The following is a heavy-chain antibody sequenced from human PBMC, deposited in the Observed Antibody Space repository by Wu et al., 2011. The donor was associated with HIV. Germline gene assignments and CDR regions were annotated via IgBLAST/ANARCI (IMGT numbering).Heavy chain of an antibody. D-gene: IGHD1-20*01. CDR3: ARDVRRFNWNAGDAFDI. CDR1: GGTFSSYT. V-gene: IGHV1-69*06. Sequence: QVQLVQSGAEVKKPGSSVKVSCKASGGTFSSYTINWVRQAPGQGLEWVGRIIPIFGAANYTQKFQGRVAITADTSTSTAYMELRSLSSDDTALYYCARDVRRFNWNAGDAFDIWGQGTLVTVSS. J-gene: IGHJ3*02. CDR2: IIPIFGAA.